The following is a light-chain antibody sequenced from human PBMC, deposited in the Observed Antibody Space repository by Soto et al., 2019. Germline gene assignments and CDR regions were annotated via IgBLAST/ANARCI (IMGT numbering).Light chain of an antibody. CDR3: SSYAGSNLVI. CDR2: EVV. CDR1: SSDVGDYDY. J-gene: IGLJ2*01. Sequence: QSVLTQPPSASGSPGQSVTISCTGTSSDVGDYDYVSWYQQHPGKAPKLMIYEVVKRPSGVPDRFSGSKSGNTASLTVSGLRAEDEADYYCSSYAGSNLVIFGGGTKLTVL. V-gene: IGLV2-8*01.